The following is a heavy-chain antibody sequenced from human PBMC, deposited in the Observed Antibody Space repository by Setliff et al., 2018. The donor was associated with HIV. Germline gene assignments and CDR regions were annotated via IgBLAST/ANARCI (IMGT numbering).Heavy chain of an antibody. V-gene: IGHV1-18*01. CDR2: ISAYNGNT. Sequence: ASVKVSCKASGYTFTSYGISWVRQAPGQGLEWMGWISAYNGNTNYAQKLQGRVTMTTDTSTSTAYMELRSLRSEDTAVYYCARVNGGNSPYYFDSWGQGTLVTVSS. D-gene: IGHD2-21*02. CDR3: ARVNGGNSPYYFDS. J-gene: IGHJ4*02. CDR1: GYTFTSYG.